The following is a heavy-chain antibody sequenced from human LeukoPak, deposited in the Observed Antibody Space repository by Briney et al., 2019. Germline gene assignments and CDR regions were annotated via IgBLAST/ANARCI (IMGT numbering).Heavy chain of an antibody. CDR3: IRTSGYLAY. V-gene: IGHV3-23*01. CDR2: ITGGGDTT. Sequence: GGSLRLSCAASGITFSSYGMGWVRQAPVKGLEWVSAITGGGDTTYYADSVKGRFTISRDNSKNTLFLQMNSLRADDTAVYYCIRTSGYLAYWGQGTLVTVSS. D-gene: IGHD3-22*01. J-gene: IGHJ4*02. CDR1: GITFSSYG.